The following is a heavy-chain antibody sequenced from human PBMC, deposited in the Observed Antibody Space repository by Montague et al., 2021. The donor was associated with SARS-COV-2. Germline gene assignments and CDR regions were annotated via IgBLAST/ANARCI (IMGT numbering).Heavy chain of an antibody. Sequence: SLRLSCAASGFTFSSYAMHWVRQAPGKGLEWVAVISYDGSNKYYADSVKGRFTISRDNSKNTLYLQMNSLRAEDTAVYYWARDRRYYDSSVYPGVAYNWFDPWGQGTLVTVSS. D-gene: IGHD3-22*01. CDR2: ISYDGSNK. CDR1: GFTFSSYA. J-gene: IGHJ5*02. V-gene: IGHV3-30-3*01. CDR3: ARDRRYYDSSVYPGVAYNWFDP.